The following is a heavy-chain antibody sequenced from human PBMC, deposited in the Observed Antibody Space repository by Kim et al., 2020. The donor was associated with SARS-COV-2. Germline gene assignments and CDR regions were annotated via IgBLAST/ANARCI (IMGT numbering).Heavy chain of an antibody. Sequence: DSVKGRFTISRDRSKNTLYLQMNRLRTEDTAVYFCAKTEYSGNFYGPFDYWGQGTLVTVSS. V-gene: IGHV3-23*01. CDR3: AKTEYSGNFYGPFDY. D-gene: IGHD1-26*01. J-gene: IGHJ4*02.